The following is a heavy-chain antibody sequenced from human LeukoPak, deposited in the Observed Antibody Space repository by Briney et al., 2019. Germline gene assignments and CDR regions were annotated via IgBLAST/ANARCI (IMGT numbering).Heavy chain of an antibody. Sequence: PSETLSLPCTVSGGSFSSTSYYWGWIRQPPGKGLEWIGSIYYSGGTYYNPSLKSRVTISVDTSKNQFSLNLSAVTAADTAVYYCARRNTVTVDYWGQGTLVTVSS. CDR3: ARRNTVTVDY. V-gene: IGHV4-39*01. J-gene: IGHJ4*02. CDR1: GGSFSSTSYY. D-gene: IGHD4-11*01. CDR2: IYYSGGT.